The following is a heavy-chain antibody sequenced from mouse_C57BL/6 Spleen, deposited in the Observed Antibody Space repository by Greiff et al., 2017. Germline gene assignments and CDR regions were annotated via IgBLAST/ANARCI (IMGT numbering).Heavy chain of an antibody. CDR2: INPGSGST. V-gene: IGHV1-55*01. J-gene: IGHJ4*01. Sequence: VQLQQSGAELVKPGASVKMSCTASGYTFTSYWITWVKQRPGQGLEWIGDINPGSGSTNYNEKFKSKATMTVDTSSSTAYMQLSSLTSEDSAVYYCARVPYYSSPGYAMDYWGQGTSVTVSS. CDR1: GYTFTSYW. CDR3: ARVPYYSSPGYAMDY. D-gene: IGHD2-5*01.